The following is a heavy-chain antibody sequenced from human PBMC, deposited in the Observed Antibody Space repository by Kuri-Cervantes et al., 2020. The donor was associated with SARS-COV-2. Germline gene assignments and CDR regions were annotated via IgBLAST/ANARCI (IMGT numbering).Heavy chain of an antibody. J-gene: IGHJ4*02. V-gene: IGHV3-30*03. Sequence: GESLKISCAASGFTFSSYSMNWVRQAPGKGLEWVAVISYDGSNKYYADSVKGRFTISRDNSKNSLYLQMNSLRAEDTAVYYCARSDGYSYFDYWGQGTLVTVSS. CDR1: GFTFSSYS. CDR2: ISYDGSNK. D-gene: IGHD5-24*01. CDR3: ARSDGYSYFDY.